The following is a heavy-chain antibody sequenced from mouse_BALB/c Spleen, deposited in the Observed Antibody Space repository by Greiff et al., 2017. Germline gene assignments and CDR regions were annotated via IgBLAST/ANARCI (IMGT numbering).Heavy chain of an antibody. CDR1: GFTFSSFG. D-gene: IGHD1-1*02. CDR3: AREDYGH. J-gene: IGHJ2*01. Sequence: EVQRVESGGGLVQPGGSRKLSCAASGFTFSSFGMHWVRQAPEKGLEWVAYISSGSSTIYYADTVKGRFNISRDNPKNTLFLQMTSLRSEDTAMYYCAREDYGHWGQGTTLTVSS. CDR2: ISSGSSTI. V-gene: IGHV5-17*02.